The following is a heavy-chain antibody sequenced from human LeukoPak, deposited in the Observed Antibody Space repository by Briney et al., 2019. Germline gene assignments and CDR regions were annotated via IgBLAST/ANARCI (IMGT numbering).Heavy chain of an antibody. D-gene: IGHD2-8*01. CDR3: ARDSMLYYGMDV. J-gene: IGHJ6*04. Sequence: PSETLSLTCTVSGGSISSGGYYWSWIRQHPGKGLEWIGYIYYSGSTYYNPSLKSRVTISVDTSKNQFSLKLSSVTAADTAVYYCARDSMLYYGMDVWGKGATVTASS. CDR2: IYYSGST. CDR1: GGSISSGGYY. V-gene: IGHV4-31*03.